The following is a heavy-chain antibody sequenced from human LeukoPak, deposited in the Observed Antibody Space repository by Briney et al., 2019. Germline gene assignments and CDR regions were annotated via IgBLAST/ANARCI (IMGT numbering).Heavy chain of an antibody. CDR1: GASISSYY. D-gene: IGHD5-24*01. CDR2: ISNSGST. V-gene: IGHV4-59*08. Sequence: SETLSLTCSVSGASISSYYWSWMRQPPGKGLEWIGYISNSGSTTYNPALKSRVTISVDTSKNQFSLNLNSMTAADTAVYYCARGSKMATIPRLFDYWGQGTLVTVSS. CDR3: ARGSKMATIPRLFDY. J-gene: IGHJ4*02.